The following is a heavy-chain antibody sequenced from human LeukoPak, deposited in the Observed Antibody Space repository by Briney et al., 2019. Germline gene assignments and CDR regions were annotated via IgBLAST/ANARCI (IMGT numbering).Heavy chain of an antibody. D-gene: IGHD3/OR15-3a*01. CDR2: ISYDGSNK. J-gene: IGHJ4*02. CDR3: AASPTNRRTGYYSNYFDY. V-gene: IGHV3-30*04. Sequence: GGSLRLSCAASGFTFSSYAMHWVRQAPGKGLEWVAVISYDGSNKYYADSVKGRFTISRDNPKNTLYLQMNSLRAEDTAVYYCAASPTNRRTGYYSNYFDYWGQGTLVTVSS. CDR1: GFTFSSYA.